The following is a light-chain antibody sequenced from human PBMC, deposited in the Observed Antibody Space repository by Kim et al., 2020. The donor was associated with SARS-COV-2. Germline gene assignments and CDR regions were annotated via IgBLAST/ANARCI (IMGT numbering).Light chain of an antibody. J-gene: IGKJ1*01. CDR2: GAS. Sequence: EIVLTQSPGTLSLSPGERATLSCRASQSVSSSYLAWYQQKPGQAPRLLIYGASSRATGIPDRFSGSGSGTDFTLTISRLEPEDFAVYYCQQYGSSPWWTFGEGTKGEIK. CDR1: QSVSSSY. CDR3: QQYGSSPWWT. V-gene: IGKV3-20*01.